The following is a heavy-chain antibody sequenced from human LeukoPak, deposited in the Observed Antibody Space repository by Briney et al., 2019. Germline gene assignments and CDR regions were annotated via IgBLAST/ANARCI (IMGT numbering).Heavy chain of an antibody. D-gene: IGHD6-13*01. V-gene: IGHV5-51*01. CDR1: GYSFTSYW. CDR3: ARHVSSRRSYYYYYMDV. CDR2: IYPGDSDT. J-gene: IGHJ6*03. Sequence: GESLKISCKGSGYSFTSYWIGWVRQMPGKGLEWMGIIYPGDSDTRYSPSFQGQVTISADKSISTAYLQWSSLKASDTAMYYCARHVSSRRSYYYYYMDVWGKGTTVTVS.